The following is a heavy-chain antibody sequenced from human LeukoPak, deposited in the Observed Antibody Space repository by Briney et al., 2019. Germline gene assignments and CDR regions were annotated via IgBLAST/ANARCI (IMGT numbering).Heavy chain of an antibody. J-gene: IGHJ5*02. CDR3: TRDSGTTGVVKFDP. D-gene: IGHD4-23*01. CDR2: IYHSGST. V-gene: IGHV4-38-2*02. Sequence: SETLSLTCTVSGYSISSGYYWGWLRQPPGKGLEWIGSIYHSGSTYYNPSLKSQVTISVDTSKNQFSLRLTSVTAADTAVYYCTRDSGTTGVVKFDPWGQGILVTVSS. CDR1: GYSISSGYY.